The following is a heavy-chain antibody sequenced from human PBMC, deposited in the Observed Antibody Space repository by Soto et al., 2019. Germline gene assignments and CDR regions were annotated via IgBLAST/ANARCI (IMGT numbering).Heavy chain of an antibody. CDR3: ARLGYYDSSGYYSVWFDP. CDR2: IIPIFGTA. D-gene: IGHD3-22*01. J-gene: IGHJ5*02. V-gene: IGHV1-69*13. Sequence: SVKVSCKASGGTFSSYAISWVRQAPGQGLEWMGGIIPIFGTANYAQKFQGRVTITADESTSTAYMELSSLRSEDTAVYYCARLGYYDSSGYYSVWFDPWGQGTLVTVSS. CDR1: GGTFSSYA.